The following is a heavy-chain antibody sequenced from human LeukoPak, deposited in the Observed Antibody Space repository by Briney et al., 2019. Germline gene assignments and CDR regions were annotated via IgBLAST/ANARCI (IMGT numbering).Heavy chain of an antibody. Sequence: ASVKVSCKASGYTFTSYYMHWVRQAPGQGLEWMGIINPSGGSTSYAQKFQGRVTMTRDMSTSTVYMELSSLRSEDTAVYYCARADSSSWYASNYYYYMDVWGKGTTVTVSS. CDR3: ARADSSSWYASNYYYYMDV. D-gene: IGHD6-13*01. CDR1: GYTFTSYY. J-gene: IGHJ6*03. V-gene: IGHV1-46*01. CDR2: INPSGGST.